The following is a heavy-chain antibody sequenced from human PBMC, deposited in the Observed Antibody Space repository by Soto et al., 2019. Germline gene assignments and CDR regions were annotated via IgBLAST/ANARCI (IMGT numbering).Heavy chain of an antibody. CDR3: ARGGVVTAPRSYYYYCLDV. CDR1: GFMFSRYG. Sequence: QVQLVESGGGAVQPGRSLRLSCAASGFMFSRYGIHWARQAPGKGLEWVALISYDGTNEYYADSVKGRFTLSRDNSQTTVYLQMTSLRADDTAVYYCARGGVVTAPRSYYYYCLDVWGQGTTVTVS. D-gene: IGHD2-21*02. J-gene: IGHJ6*02. CDR2: ISYDGTNE. V-gene: IGHV3-30-3*01.